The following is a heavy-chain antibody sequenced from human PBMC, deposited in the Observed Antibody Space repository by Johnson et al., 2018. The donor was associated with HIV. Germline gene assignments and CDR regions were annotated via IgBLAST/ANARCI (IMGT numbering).Heavy chain of an antibody. CDR3: VKGMDSSSWYAFDI. Sequence: QVQLVESGGGVVQPVRSLRLSCAASGFTFNSYGMHWVRQAPGKGLEWVAVIWYDGSNKYYADSVKGRFTISRDNSKNTLYLQINSLRAEDTAIYYCVKGMDSSSWYAFDIWGQGTMVTVSS. CDR1: GFTFNSYG. D-gene: IGHD6-13*01. V-gene: IGHV3-33*06. J-gene: IGHJ3*02. CDR2: IWYDGSNK.